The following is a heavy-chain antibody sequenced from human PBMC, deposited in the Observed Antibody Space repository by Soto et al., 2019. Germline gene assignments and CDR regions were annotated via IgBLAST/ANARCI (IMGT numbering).Heavy chain of an antibody. J-gene: IGHJ3*02. V-gene: IGHV5-10-1*04. CDR2: IDPNDSFI. D-gene: IGHD2-15*01. CDR3: ARPASGGSRDAFDI. CDR1: GYRFTGFW. Sequence: GESLKISCQGSGYRFTGFWLNWVRQRPGKGLEWVGRIDPNDSFINYSPPFEGQVTISADKSISTAYLQWTRLQAADTAIYYCARPASGGSRDAFDIWGQGTMVTISS.